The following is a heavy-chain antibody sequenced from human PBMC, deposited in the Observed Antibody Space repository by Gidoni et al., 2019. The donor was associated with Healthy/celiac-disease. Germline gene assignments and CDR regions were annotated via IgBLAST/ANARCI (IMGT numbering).Heavy chain of an antibody. V-gene: IGHV1-24*01. J-gene: IGHJ4*02. CDR1: GYNLNDLS. CDR2: FDPEDGET. CDR3: ATEPPGRGVIRSMPY. Sequence: QVPLVQSGAEAKKPGASGKVSCKGSGYNLNDLSMHWVRQAPGKGLEWMGGFDPEDGETIYAQKFQGRVTMPEDTSTDTAYMELSSLRSEDTAVYYCATEPPGRGVIRSMPYWGQGTLVTVSS. D-gene: IGHD3-16*02.